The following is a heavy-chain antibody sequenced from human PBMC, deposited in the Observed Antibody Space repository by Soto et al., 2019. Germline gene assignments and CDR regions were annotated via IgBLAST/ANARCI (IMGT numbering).Heavy chain of an antibody. Sequence: QVQLGESGGGVVQPGRSLRLSCAASGFTVSSYGMHWVRQAPGKGLEWVAVISYDGSNKYYADSVKGRFTISRDNSKNTLYLQMNSLRAEDTAVYYCAKGLKGYYDSSGKYGMDVWGQGTTVTVSS. D-gene: IGHD3-22*01. CDR1: GFTVSSYG. V-gene: IGHV3-30*18. CDR2: ISYDGSNK. CDR3: AKGLKGYYDSSGKYGMDV. J-gene: IGHJ6*02.